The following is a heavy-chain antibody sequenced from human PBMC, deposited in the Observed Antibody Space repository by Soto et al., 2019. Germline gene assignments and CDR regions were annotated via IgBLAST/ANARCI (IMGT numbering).Heavy chain of an antibody. J-gene: IGHJ4*02. V-gene: IGHV3-23*01. CDR1: GFTFNKHA. Sequence: GSLRLSCVASGFTFNKHALAWVRQAPGKGLEWVSAISGSGSSTYDSDSVKGRFTISRDNSNNTLYLQMNSLRAEDTAIYYCARFLRVRTVISSFDHWGTGTLLS. CDR2: ISGSGSST. CDR3: ARFLRVRTVISSFDH. D-gene: IGHD2-21*01.